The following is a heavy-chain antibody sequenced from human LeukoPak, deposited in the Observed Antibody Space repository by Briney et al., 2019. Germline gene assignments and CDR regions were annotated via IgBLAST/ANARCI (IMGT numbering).Heavy chain of an antibody. CDR1: GFTFSSYW. CDR3: AREQQWLVRRRYDAFDI. D-gene: IGHD6-19*01. Sequence: QPGRSLRLSCAPSGFTFSSYWMSWVRQAPGKGLEWVANIKQDGSEKYYVDSVKGRFTISRDNAKNSLYLQMNSLRAEDTAVYYCAREQQWLVRRRYDAFDIWGQGTMVTVSS. CDR2: IKQDGSEK. V-gene: IGHV3-7*01. J-gene: IGHJ3*02.